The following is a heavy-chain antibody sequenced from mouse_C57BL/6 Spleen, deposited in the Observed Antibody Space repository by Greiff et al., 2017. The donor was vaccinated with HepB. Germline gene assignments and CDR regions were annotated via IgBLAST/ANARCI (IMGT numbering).Heavy chain of an antibody. CDR3: ASTPYWGDAMDY. J-gene: IGHJ4*01. V-gene: IGHV1-53*01. Sequence: VQLQQSGTELVKPGASVKLSCKASGYTFTSYWMHWVKQRPGQGLEWIGNINPSNGGTNYNEKFKSKATLTVDKSSSTAYMQLSSLTSEDSAVYYCASTPYWGDAMDYWGQGTSVTVSS. CDR2: INPSNGGT. D-gene: IGHD4-1*01. CDR1: GYTFTSYW.